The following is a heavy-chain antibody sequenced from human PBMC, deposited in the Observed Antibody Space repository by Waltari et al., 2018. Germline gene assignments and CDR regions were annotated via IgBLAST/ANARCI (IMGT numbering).Heavy chain of an antibody. D-gene: IGHD3-10*01. J-gene: IGHJ5*02. V-gene: IGHV4-31*03. CDR1: GGSISSGGYY. CDR3: ARVPPITMVRGVILGWFDP. CDR2: IYYSGST. Sequence: QVQLQESGPGLVKPSQTLSLTCTVSGGSISSGGYYWSWIRQHPGKGLEWIGYIYYSGSTYYNPSLKSRVTISVDTSKNQFSLKLSSVTAADTAVYYCARVPPITMVRGVILGWFDPWGQGTLVTVSS.